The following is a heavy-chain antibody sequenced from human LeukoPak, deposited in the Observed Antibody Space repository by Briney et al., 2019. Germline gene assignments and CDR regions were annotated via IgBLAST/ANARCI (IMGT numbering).Heavy chain of an antibody. V-gene: IGHV1-18*01. Sequence: RASVKVSCKASGYTFTNYGISWVRQAPGQGLEWMGWISAYNGNTNYAQKLQGRVTMTTDTSTSTAYMELRSLRSDDTAVYYCARDGHCSYLYYYGMDVWGQGTTVTVSS. CDR3: ARDGHCSYLYYYGMDV. J-gene: IGHJ6*02. CDR1: GYTFTNYG. CDR2: ISAYNGNT. D-gene: IGHD2-21*02.